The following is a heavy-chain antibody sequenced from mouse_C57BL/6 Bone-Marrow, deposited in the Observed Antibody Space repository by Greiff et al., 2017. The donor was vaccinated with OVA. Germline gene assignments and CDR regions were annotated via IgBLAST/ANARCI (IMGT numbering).Heavy chain of an antibody. Sequence: EVHLVESGGDLVKPGGSLKLSCAASGFTFSSYGMSWVRQTPDKRLEWVATISSGGSYTYYPDSVKGRFTISRDNAKNTLYLQMSSLKSEDTAMYYCARQGVYYGYDGYAMDYWGQGTSVTVSS. CDR2: ISSGGSYT. CDR3: ARQGVYYGYDGYAMDY. J-gene: IGHJ4*01. CDR1: GFTFSSYG. D-gene: IGHD2-2*01. V-gene: IGHV5-6*01.